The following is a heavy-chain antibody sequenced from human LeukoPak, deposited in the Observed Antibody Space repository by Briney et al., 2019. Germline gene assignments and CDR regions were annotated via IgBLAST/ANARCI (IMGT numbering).Heavy chain of an antibody. CDR3: ARDRRRRSSGVGGLAYHFDY. Sequence: SETLSVTCTVSGGSISSYYWSWIRQPAGKGLECIGRIYSSGSTNYNPPIKSRVTMSIDTSKNQFSLKLTPVTAADTAVYYCARDRRRRSSGVGGLAYHFDYWGQGTLVTVSS. CDR1: GGSISSYY. J-gene: IGHJ4*02. D-gene: IGHD4-23*01. CDR2: IYSSGST. V-gene: IGHV4-4*07.